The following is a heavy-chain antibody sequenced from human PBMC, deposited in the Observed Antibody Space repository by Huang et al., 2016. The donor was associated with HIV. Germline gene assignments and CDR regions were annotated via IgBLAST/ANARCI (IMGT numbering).Heavy chain of an antibody. CDR1: GGSISSYY. CDR3: ARSHSIHWGFNWFDP. V-gene: IGHV4-59*01. J-gene: IGHJ5*02. CDR2: MYYRGST. D-gene: IGHD7-27*01. Sequence: QVQLQESGPGLVKPSETLSLTCTVSGGSISSYYWGWIRPPPGKGLEWIGYMYYRGSTNYNPSLKSRVTISVDTSKNQFSLKLSSVTAADTAVYYCARSHSIHWGFNWFDPWGQGTLVTVSS.